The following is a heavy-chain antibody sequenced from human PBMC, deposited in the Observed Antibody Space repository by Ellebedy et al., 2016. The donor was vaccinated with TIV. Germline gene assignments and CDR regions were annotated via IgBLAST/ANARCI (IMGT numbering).Heavy chain of an antibody. Sequence: GESLKISCAASGFTFSSYWMHWVRQAPGKGLVWVSRINSDGSSTSYADSVKGRFTISRDNSKNTLYLQMNSLRAEDTAVYYCARDEEIFGVIQQSMDVWGKGTTVTVSS. V-gene: IGHV3-74*01. D-gene: IGHD3-3*01. CDR1: GFTFSSYW. CDR3: ARDEEIFGVIQQSMDV. J-gene: IGHJ6*04. CDR2: INSDGSST.